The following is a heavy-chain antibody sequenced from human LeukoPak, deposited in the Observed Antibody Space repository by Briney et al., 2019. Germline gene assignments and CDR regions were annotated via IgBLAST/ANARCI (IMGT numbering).Heavy chain of an antibody. CDR1: AYTFTSYG. V-gene: IGHV1-18*01. J-gene: IGHJ4*02. CDR2: ISAYNGNT. Sequence: ASVKVSCKASAYTFTSYGISWVRQAPGQGLEWMGWISAYNGNTNYAQKLQGRVTMTTDTSTSTAYMELRSLRSDDTAVYNCARVLGSPYYYDSSAYLDYWGQGTLVTVSS. CDR3: ARVLGSPYYYDSSAYLDY. D-gene: IGHD3-22*01.